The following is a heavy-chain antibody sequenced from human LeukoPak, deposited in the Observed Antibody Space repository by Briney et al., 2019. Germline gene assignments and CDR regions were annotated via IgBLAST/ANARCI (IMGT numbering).Heavy chain of an antibody. Sequence: ASVKVSCKASGGTFSSYAISWVRQAPEQGLEWMGGIIPIFGTANYAQKFQGRVTITADESTSTAYMELSSLRSEDTAVYYCASGTIRAYAFDIWGQGTMVTVSS. CDR1: GGTFSSYA. CDR3: ASGTIRAYAFDI. D-gene: IGHD1-1*01. CDR2: IIPIFGTA. V-gene: IGHV1-69*01. J-gene: IGHJ3*02.